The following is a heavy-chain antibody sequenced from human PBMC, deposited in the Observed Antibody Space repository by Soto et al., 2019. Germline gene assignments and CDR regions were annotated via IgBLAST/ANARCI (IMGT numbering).Heavy chain of an antibody. CDR3: ARSRPPAGY. J-gene: IGHJ4*02. V-gene: IGHV1-18*01. CDR1: GYTFTSYA. CDR2: ISAYNGNT. Sequence: QVQLVQSGAEVKKPGASVKVSCKASGYTFTSYAISWVRQAPGQGLEWMGWISAYNGNTNYAQKLQGRVTMTTDTSSATAYMALRGQRSDDPAVYSCARSRPPAGYWGQGTLVTGSS.